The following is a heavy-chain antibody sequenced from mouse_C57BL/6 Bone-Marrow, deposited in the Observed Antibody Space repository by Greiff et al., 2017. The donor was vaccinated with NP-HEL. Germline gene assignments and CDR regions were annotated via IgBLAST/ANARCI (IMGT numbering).Heavy chain of an antibody. CDR2: ISSGGSYT. Sequence: EVQGVESGGDLVKPGGSLKLSCAASGFTFSSYGMSWVRQTPDTRLEWVATISSGGSYTYYPDSVKGRFTISRDNAKNTLYLQMSSLKSEDTAMYYCARRLGYYFDYWGQGTTLTVSS. CDR1: GFTFSSYG. J-gene: IGHJ2*01. V-gene: IGHV5-6*01. CDR3: ARRLGYYFDY.